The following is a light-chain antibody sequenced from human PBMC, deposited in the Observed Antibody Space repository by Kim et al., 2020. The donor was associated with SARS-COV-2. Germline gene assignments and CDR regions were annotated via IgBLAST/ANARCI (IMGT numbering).Light chain of an antibody. CDR3: STHTRANTLV. V-gene: IGLV2-14*03. Sequence: GHSITIPCTGTSNDIGYYDYVSWYQQYPGSAPTLILYEVNKRPSGISNRFSGSKSGNTASLTISGLQAADEARYYCSTHTRANTLVFGTGTKVTVL. CDR2: EVN. CDR1: SNDIGYYDY. J-gene: IGLJ1*01.